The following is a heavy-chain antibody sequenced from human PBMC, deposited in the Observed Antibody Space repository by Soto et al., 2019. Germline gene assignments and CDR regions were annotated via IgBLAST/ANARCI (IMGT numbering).Heavy chain of an antibody. CDR2: INHSGST. CDR1: GGSFSGYY. Sequence: ASETLSLTCAVYGGSFSGYYWSWIRQPPGKGLEWIGEINHSGSTNYNPSLKSRVTISVDTSKNQFSLKLSSVTAADTAVYYCARGCTEVAAAGKDAFDIWGQGTMVTVSS. J-gene: IGHJ3*02. D-gene: IGHD6-13*01. V-gene: IGHV4-34*01. CDR3: ARGCTEVAAAGKDAFDI.